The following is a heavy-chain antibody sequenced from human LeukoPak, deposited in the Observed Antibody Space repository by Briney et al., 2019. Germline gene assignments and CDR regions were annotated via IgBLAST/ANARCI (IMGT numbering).Heavy chain of an antibody. CDR3: ARERFHGSGAPKYDC. D-gene: IGHD3-10*01. CDR1: GFTFSSYG. V-gene: IGHV3-30*02. CDR2: IRYDGSSK. J-gene: IGHJ4*02. Sequence: GGSLRLSCAASGFTFSSYGMHWVRQAPGKGLEWVAFIRYDGSSKYYADSVKGRFTISRDNSKSTLYLRMNSLRADDTAVYYCARERFHGSGAPKYDCWGQGTLVTVSS.